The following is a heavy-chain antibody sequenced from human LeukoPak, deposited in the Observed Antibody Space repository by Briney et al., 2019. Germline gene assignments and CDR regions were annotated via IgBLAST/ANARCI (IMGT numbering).Heavy chain of an antibody. CDR2: ISPSGDNT. Sequence: GGSLRLSCAASGFTFSKHGMNWVRQAPGKGLEWVSGISPSGDNTYYADSVKGRFTISRDNSKNTLYLQMNSLRAEDTAVYYCARESRASGWREAGLLGYWGQGTLVTVSS. V-gene: IGHV3-23*01. J-gene: IGHJ4*02. D-gene: IGHD6-19*01. CDR3: ARESRASGWREAGLLGY. CDR1: GFTFSKHG.